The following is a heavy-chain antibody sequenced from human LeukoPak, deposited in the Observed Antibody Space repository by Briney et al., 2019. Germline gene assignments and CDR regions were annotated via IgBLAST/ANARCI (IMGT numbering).Heavy chain of an antibody. Sequence: SETLSLTCAVYGGSFSGYYWSWIRQPPGKGLEWIGEINHSGSTNYNPSLKSRVTISADKSKNQSSLKLSSVTAADTAVYYCASHQTWIQLWTFDYWGQGTLVTVSS. J-gene: IGHJ4*02. CDR2: INHSGST. CDR3: ASHQTWIQLWTFDY. CDR1: GGSFSGYY. D-gene: IGHD5-18*01. V-gene: IGHV4-34*01.